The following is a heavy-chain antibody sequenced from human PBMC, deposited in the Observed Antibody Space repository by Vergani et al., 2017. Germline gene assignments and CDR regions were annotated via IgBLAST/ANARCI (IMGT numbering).Heavy chain of an antibody. CDR3: AKNGAITGTTRIAFDI. J-gene: IGHJ3*02. Sequence: QVQLVESGGSVVQPGRSLRLSCVASGFNFSVFGMHWVRQTPGKGLEWVAVISSDGSNKYYGDSVKGRFTISRDNSKNTVYLQMSSLRAEDTAVYYCAKNGAITGTTRIAFDIWGQGTMVTVSS. D-gene: IGHD1-7*01. CDR2: ISSDGSNK. CDR1: GFNFSVFG. V-gene: IGHV3-30*18.